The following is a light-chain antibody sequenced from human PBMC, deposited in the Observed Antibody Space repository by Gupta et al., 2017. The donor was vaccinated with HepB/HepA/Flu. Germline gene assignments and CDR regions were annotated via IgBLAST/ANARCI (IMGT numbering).Light chain of an antibody. Sequence: QSVLTQPPSVSGAPGRRVFIACTGSSSNIGAGYDVHWYQQPPGTAPKNLISANNNRPSGGPDRFSASKSGTSASLAITGLQAEDEADYYCQSYDSSLSGYVVFGGGTKLTVL. CDR1: SSNIGAGYD. V-gene: IGLV1-40*01. CDR3: QSYDSSLSGYVV. CDR2: ANN. J-gene: IGLJ2*01.